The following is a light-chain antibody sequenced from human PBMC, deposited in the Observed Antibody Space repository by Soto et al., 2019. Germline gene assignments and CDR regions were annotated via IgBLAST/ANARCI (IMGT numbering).Light chain of an antibody. J-gene: IGKJ4*01. V-gene: IGKV3-11*01. Sequence: EIVLTQSPATLSLSPGGRATLSCRASQSLDNYLAWYQHKPGQAPRLLIYDASTRATHIPARFSGSGSGTDFTLTSSSLEPEDLAVYYWQQRGHWPSFGGGTKVEIK. CDR1: QSLDNY. CDR2: DAS. CDR3: QQRGHWPS.